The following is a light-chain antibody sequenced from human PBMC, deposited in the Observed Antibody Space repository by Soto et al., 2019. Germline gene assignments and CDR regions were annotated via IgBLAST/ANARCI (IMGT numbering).Light chain of an antibody. CDR3: SSYTSSSPLWF. J-gene: IGLJ1*01. Sequence: QSALTQPASVSGSPGQSITISCTGTSSDVGDYNYVSWYQQHPGKAPKLLIYDVSNRPSGVSNRFSGSKSGNTASLSISGLQAEDEADYYCSSYTSSSPLWFFGTGTKLTVL. V-gene: IGLV2-14*01. CDR1: SSDVGDYNY. CDR2: DVS.